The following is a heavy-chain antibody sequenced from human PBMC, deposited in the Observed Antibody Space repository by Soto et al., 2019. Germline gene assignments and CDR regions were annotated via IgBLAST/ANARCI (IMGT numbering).Heavy chain of an antibody. Sequence: ASVKVSCKASGYTFTGYYMHWVRQAPGQGLEWMGWINPNSGGTNYAQKFQGWVTMTRDTSISTAYMELSRLRSDDTAVYYCARGGREFLYYHYYMDVWGKGTTVTVSS. CDR3: ARGGREFLYYHYYMDV. CDR1: GYTFTGYY. D-gene: IGHD3-16*01. V-gene: IGHV1-2*04. CDR2: INPNSGGT. J-gene: IGHJ6*03.